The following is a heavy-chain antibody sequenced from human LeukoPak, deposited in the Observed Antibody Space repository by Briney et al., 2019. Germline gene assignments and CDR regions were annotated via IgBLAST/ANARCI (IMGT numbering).Heavy chain of an antibody. Sequence: GGSLRLSCAASGFTFSSYGMSWVRQAPGKGLEWVSAISGSGGSTYYADSVKGRFTISRDNSKNTLYLQMNSLRAEDTAVYYCAKVVSWFGEWFDYWGQGTLVTVSS. CDR2: ISGSGGST. V-gene: IGHV3-23*01. CDR1: GFTFSSYG. D-gene: IGHD3-10*01. CDR3: AKVVSWFGEWFDY. J-gene: IGHJ4*02.